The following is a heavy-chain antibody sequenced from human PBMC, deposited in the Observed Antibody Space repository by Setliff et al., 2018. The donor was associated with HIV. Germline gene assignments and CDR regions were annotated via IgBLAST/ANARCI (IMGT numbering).Heavy chain of an antibody. D-gene: IGHD3-10*01. Sequence: ASVKVSCKASGYTFTGYYLHWVRQAPGQGLEWMGRINPIGGGTNYAQRFQGRVTLTSDTSISTAYMELSRLRPDDTAVYFCARDRHSSGLGSYGPWGPGILVTVSS. CDR3: ARDRHSSGLGSYGP. CDR1: GYTFTGYY. V-gene: IGHV1-2*06. J-gene: IGHJ5*02. CDR2: INPIGGGT.